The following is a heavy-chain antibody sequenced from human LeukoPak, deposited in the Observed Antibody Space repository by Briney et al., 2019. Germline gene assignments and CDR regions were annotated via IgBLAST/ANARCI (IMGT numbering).Heavy chain of an antibody. V-gene: IGHV3-23*01. D-gene: IGHD3-9*01. CDR1: GFTFSSYG. CDR2: ISGSGGST. Sequence: PGGSLRLSCAASGFTFSSYGMSWVRQAPGKGLEWVSAISGSGGSTYYADSVKGRFTISRDNSKNTLYLQMNSLRAEDTAVYYCAKGRRYFDWLRTSDAFDIWGQGTMVTVSS. J-gene: IGHJ3*02. CDR3: AKGRRYFDWLRTSDAFDI.